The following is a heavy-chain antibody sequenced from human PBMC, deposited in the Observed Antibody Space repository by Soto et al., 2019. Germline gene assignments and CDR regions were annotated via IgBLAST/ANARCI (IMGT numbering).Heavy chain of an antibody. Sequence: QVQLVQSGAEVKKPGASVKVSCKASGYTFTSYGISWVRQAPGQGLEWMGWISAYNGNTNYAQKLQGRVTMTTDTSTRTTSIELMSLRSDDKAVYYCARDGGLQDRFDPWGQGTLVTVSS. D-gene: IGHD4-4*01. V-gene: IGHV1-18*01. CDR1: GYTFTSYG. CDR2: ISAYNGNT. CDR3: ARDGGLQDRFDP. J-gene: IGHJ5*02.